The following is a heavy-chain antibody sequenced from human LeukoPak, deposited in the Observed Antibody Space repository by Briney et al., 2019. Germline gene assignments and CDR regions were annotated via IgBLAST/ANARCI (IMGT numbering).Heavy chain of an antibody. V-gene: IGHV4-59*01. J-gene: IGHJ5*02. CDR3: ARGPSLLSLIQYNWFAP. D-gene: IGHD3-16*02. CDR1: GGFTSSYY. CDR2: IYYSVST. Sequence: SETLSLTCTVSGGFTSSYYWSWIRQPPGKGLECLGYIYYSVSTNYNPSLKSRVTISVETSKKQFSRKLSSVTAADTAVYYCARGPSLLSLIQYNWFAPWGQGTLVTVSS.